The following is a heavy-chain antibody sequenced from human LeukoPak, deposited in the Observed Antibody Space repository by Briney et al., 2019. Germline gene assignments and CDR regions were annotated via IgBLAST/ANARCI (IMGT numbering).Heavy chain of an antibody. CDR1: GFTFSSAW. CDR3: KRDIVVVPTAITDYYQYYGMDV. Sequence: KPGGSLRLSCAASGFTFSSAWMSWVRQAPGKGLEWVGRIRSKTDGGKIDYAAPVKGRFTISRDDSESTLYLQMNNLKTEDTAVYYCKRDIVVVPTAITDYYQYYGMDVWGQGTTVAVSS. J-gene: IGHJ6*02. D-gene: IGHD2-2*01. CDR2: IRSKTDGGKI. V-gene: IGHV3-15*05.